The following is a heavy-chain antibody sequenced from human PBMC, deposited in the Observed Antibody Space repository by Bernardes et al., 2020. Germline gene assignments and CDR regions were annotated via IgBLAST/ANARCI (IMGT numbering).Heavy chain of an antibody. V-gene: IGHV3-48*03. Sequence: GGSLRLSCAVSGFTFSHYEMNWVRQAPGKGLEWVSYIGSSGGTISYADSVKGRFTISRDNAKNSLYLQMNSLRAEDTAVYYCARDWSSSGWSIFDFWGQGTLVTVSS. CDR1: GFTFSHYE. CDR3: ARDWSSSGWSIFDF. J-gene: IGHJ4*02. CDR2: IGSSGGTI. D-gene: IGHD6-19*01.